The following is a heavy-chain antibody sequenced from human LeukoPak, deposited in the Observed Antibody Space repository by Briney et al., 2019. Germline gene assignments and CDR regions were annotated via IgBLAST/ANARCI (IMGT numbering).Heavy chain of an antibody. Sequence: GRSLRLSCAASGFTFDDYAMHWVRQAPGKGLEWVSGISWNSGSIGYADSVKGRFTISRDNAKNSLYLQMNSLRAEDTALYYCAKDSLSYYYDSSGYKDYWGQGTLVTVSS. CDR3: AKDSLSYYYDSSGYKDY. V-gene: IGHV3-9*01. D-gene: IGHD3-22*01. J-gene: IGHJ4*02. CDR1: GFTFDDYA. CDR2: ISWNSGSI.